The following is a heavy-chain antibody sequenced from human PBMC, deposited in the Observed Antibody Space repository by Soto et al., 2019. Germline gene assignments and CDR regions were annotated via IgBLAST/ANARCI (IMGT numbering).Heavy chain of an antibody. Sequence: SETLSLTCSLCGSSISSSNWWSRVRQPPGKGLEWIGEIYHSGSTNYNPSLKSRVTISVDKSKNQFSLKLSSVTAADTAVYYCARDYGSGSYYNYYYGMDVWVQGTTVS. V-gene: IGHV4-4*02. J-gene: IGHJ6*02. CDR1: GSSISSSNW. D-gene: IGHD3-10*01. CDR2: IYHSGST. CDR3: ARDYGSGSYYNYYYGMDV.